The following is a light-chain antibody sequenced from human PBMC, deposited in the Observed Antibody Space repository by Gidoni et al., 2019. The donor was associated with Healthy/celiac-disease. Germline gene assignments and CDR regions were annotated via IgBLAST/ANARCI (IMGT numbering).Light chain of an antibody. J-gene: IGLJ2*01. CDR2: SNN. CDR1: SSNIGSNA. V-gene: IGLV1-44*01. CDR3: AAWDDSLNGVV. Sequence: QSLLTQPPSASGTPGQRVTISCSGSSSNIGSNAVNCYQKIPGTAPKLLIYSNNQRPSGVPDRFSGSKSGTSASLAISGLQSEDEADYYCAAWDDSLNGVVFGGGTKLTVL.